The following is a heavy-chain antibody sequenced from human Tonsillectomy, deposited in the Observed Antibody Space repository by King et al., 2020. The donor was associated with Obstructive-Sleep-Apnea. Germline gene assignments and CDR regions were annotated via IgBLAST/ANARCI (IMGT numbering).Heavy chain of an antibody. Sequence: QLQESGSGLVKPSQTLSLTCAVSGGSISSGGYSWSWIRQPPGKGLEWIGYIYQSGSTYYNPSLKSRVTISVDKSKNQFSLKLSSVTAADTAVYYCARGRFGLYDDGDYGRLDWFDPWGQGTLVTVSS. CDR3: ARGRFGLYDDGDYGRLDWFDP. J-gene: IGHJ5*02. CDR2: IYQSGST. CDR1: GGSISSGGYS. D-gene: IGHD4-17*01. V-gene: IGHV4-30-2*01.